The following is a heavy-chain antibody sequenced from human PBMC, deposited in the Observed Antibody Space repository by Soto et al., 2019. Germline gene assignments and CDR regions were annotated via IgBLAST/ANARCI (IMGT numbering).Heavy chain of an antibody. D-gene: IGHD3-3*01. Sequence: ASVKVSCKASGYTFTSYYMHWVRQAPGQGLEWMAIINPSGGSTSYAQKFQGRVTMTRDTSTSTVYMELSSLRSEDTAVYYCARDYWRGRFYGMDGCGRRTTVAVCS. CDR1: GYTFTSYY. CDR3: ARDYWRGRFYGMDG. CDR2: INPSGGST. J-gene: IGHJ6*01. V-gene: IGHV1-46*01.